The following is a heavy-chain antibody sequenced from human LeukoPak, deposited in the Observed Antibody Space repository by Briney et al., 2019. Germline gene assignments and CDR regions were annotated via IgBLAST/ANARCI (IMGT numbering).Heavy chain of an antibody. CDR3: ARVRRDWGSQMGYFDY. CDR2: IYTSGST. V-gene: IGHV4-4*07. CDR1: GGSISSYY. J-gene: IGHJ4*02. D-gene: IGHD3-16*01. Sequence: NPSETLSLTCTVSGGSISSYYWSWIRQPAGKGLEWIGRIYTSGSTNYNPSLKSRVTMSVDTSKNQFSLKLSSVTAADTAVYYCARVRRDWGSQMGYFDYWGQGTLVTVSS.